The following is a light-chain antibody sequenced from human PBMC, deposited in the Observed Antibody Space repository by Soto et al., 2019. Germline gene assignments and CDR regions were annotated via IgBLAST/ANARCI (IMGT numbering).Light chain of an antibody. J-gene: IGLJ1*01. CDR2: DVS. Sequence: QSVLAQPASTSGSPGQSITISCTGTSSDVGGYNYVSWYQQHPGKAPKLMIYDVSNRPSGVSNRFSGSKSGNTASLTISGLQAEDEADYYCSSYTSSSTVYVFGTGTKVTVL. CDR1: SSDVGGYNY. V-gene: IGLV2-14*01. CDR3: SSYTSSSTVYV.